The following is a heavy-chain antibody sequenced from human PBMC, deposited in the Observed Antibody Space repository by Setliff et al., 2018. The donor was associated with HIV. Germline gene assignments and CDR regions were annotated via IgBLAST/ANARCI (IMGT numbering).Heavy chain of an antibody. V-gene: IGHV4-59*08. Sequence: SETLSLTCTVSGGSIRSYYWNWIRQPPGKGLEWIGYIYSSGSTNYNPSLKRRVTISVDTSKNQFSLKLTSVTASDTAIYYCARGPAGRLVFLSYWGQGTLVTVSS. J-gene: IGHJ4*02. CDR2: IYSSGST. CDR3: ARGPAGRLVFLSY. D-gene: IGHD6-6*01. CDR1: GGSIRSYY.